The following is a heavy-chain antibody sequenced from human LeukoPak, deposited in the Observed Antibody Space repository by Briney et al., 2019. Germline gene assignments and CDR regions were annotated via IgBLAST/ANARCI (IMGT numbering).Heavy chain of an antibody. D-gene: IGHD2-15*01. CDR3: ARDMAPIVAAANYFDY. CDR2: ISYDGSNK. J-gene: IGHJ4*02. CDR1: GFTFSSYA. Sequence: GGSLRLSCAASGFTFSSYAMHWVRQAPGKGLEWVAVISYDGSNKYYADSVKGRFTISRDNSKNTLYLQMNSLRAEDTAVYYCARDMAPIVAAANYFDYWGQGTLVTVSS. V-gene: IGHV3-30-3*01.